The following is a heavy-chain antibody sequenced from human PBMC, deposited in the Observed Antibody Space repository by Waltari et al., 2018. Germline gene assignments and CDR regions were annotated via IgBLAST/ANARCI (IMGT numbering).Heavy chain of an antibody. CDR1: GFSLSTSGQR. CDR2: VDWDDKK. Sequence: QVTLKESGPALVRPTQTLTLTCTFSGFSLSTSGQRVSWIRQPQGKAPEWLARVDWDDKKLYSTALKPRLTISKDTSKNRVVLTMTNMDPVDTATYYCARQGWGASVADDWGQGTLVTVSS. CDR3: ARQGWGASVADD. J-gene: IGHJ4*02. D-gene: IGHD2-15*01. V-gene: IGHV2-70*04.